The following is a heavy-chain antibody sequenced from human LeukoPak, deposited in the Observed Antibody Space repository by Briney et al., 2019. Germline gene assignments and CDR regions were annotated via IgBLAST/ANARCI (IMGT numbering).Heavy chain of an antibody. D-gene: IGHD3-3*01. CDR1: GGSISSYY. CDR3: ARVSPRPGITIFGVARSPLPYYFDY. V-gene: IGHV4-59*01. CDR2: IYYSGST. J-gene: IGHJ4*02. Sequence: SETLSLTCTVSGGSISSYYWSWIRQPPGKGLEWIGYIYYSGSTNYNPSLKSRVTISVDTSKNQFSLKLSSVTAADTAVYYCARVSPRPGITIFGVARSPLPYYFDYWGQGTLVTVSS.